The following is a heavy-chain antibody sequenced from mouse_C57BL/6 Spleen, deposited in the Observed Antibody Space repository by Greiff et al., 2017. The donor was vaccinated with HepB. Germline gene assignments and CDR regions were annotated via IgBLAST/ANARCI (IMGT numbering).Heavy chain of an antibody. CDR3: TTAMVTTDYFDY. J-gene: IGHJ2*01. CDR1: GFNIKDYY. D-gene: IGHD2-2*01. V-gene: IGHV14-1*01. Sequence: VQLQQSGAELVRPGASVKLSCTASGFNIKDYYMHWVKQRPEQGLEWIGRIDPEDGETEYAPRFQGKATMTADTSSNTAYLQLSSLTSEDTAVYYCTTAMVTTDYFDYWGQGTTLTVSS. CDR2: IDPEDGET.